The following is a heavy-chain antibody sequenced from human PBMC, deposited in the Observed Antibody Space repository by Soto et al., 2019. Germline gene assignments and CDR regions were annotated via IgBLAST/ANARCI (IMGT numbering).Heavy chain of an antibody. CDR2: NYHSGST. CDR1: GGSLRRCNW. CDR3: ARVAVAGTRFDY. J-gene: IGHJ4*02. Sequence: QVPLQESGPGLVKPSGTLSLTCPVSGGSLRRCNWWSWVRPPPGKGLEWIGENYHSGSTNYNPSLKSRVTISVDKSKNQFPLKLSSVTAADTAVYYCARVAVAGTRFDYWGQGTLVTVSS. V-gene: IGHV4-4*02. D-gene: IGHD6-19*01.